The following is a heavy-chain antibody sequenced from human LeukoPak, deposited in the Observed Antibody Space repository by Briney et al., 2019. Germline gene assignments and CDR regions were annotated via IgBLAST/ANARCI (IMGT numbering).Heavy chain of an antibody. D-gene: IGHD3-3*01. Sequence: PSETLSLTCTVSGGSLSSYYWSWLRQPPGKGLEWIGYIYYSGSTNYNPSLKSRVTISVDTSKNQFSLKPSSVTAADTAVYYCARYFSRFLVAFDIWGQGTMVTVSS. J-gene: IGHJ3*02. CDR2: IYYSGST. V-gene: IGHV4-59*01. CDR1: GGSLSSYY. CDR3: ARYFSRFLVAFDI.